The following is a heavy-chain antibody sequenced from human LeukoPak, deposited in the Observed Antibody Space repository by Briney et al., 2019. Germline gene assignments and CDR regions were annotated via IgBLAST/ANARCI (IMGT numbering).Heavy chain of an antibody. CDR3: AKMDTYYYDR. CDR2: ISGSGGST. Sequence: GGSLRLSCAVSGFTFDDYAMHWVRQVPGKGLEWVSAISGSGGSTYYADSVKGRFTISRDNSKNTLYLQMNSLRAEDTAVYYCAKMDTYYYDRWGQGTLVTVSS. J-gene: IGHJ4*02. V-gene: IGHV3-23*01. D-gene: IGHD3-22*01. CDR1: GFTFDDYA.